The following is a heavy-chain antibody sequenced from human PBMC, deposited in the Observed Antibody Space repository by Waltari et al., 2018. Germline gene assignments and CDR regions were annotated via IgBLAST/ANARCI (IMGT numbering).Heavy chain of an antibody. CDR2: IIPILGIA. V-gene: IGHV1-69*04. CDR1: GGTFSSSA. CDR3: ARDMTTVIGYYYYMDV. Sequence: QVQLVQSGAEVKKPGSSVKVSCKASGGTFSSSAISWVRPAPGQGLEWMGGIIPILGIANYAQKFQGRVTITADESTSTAYMELSSLRSEDTAVYYCARDMTTVIGYYYYMDVWGKGTTVTVSS. J-gene: IGHJ6*03. D-gene: IGHD4-17*01.